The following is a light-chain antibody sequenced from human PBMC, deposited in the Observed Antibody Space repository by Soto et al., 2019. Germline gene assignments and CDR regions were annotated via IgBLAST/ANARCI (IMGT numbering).Light chain of an antibody. V-gene: IGKV2-28*01. CDR3: MQALQTPY. J-gene: IGKJ4*01. CDR2: LGS. Sequence: DIVMTQSPISLPVTPGEPASISCRSSQSLLHSNGYNYLDWYLQKPGQSPQLLIYLGSNRASGVPDRFSGSGSGTDFTLKISRVEAEDVGVYYCMQALQTPYFGGGTKVEIK. CDR1: QSLLHSNGYNY.